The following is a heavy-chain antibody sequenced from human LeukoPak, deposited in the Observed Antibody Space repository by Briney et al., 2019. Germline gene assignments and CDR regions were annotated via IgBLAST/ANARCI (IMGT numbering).Heavy chain of an antibody. Sequence: ASVEVSCKASGGTFSNYAISWVRQAPGQGLEWMGRIIPIFGTTNYAQKFQGRVTIITDGSTSTAYVELSSLRSEDTAVYYCARDTDAHYYENYFDYWGQGTLVTVSS. J-gene: IGHJ4*02. CDR2: IIPIFGTT. CDR3: ARDTDAHYYENYFDY. V-gene: IGHV1-69*05. CDR1: GGTFSNYA. D-gene: IGHD3-22*01.